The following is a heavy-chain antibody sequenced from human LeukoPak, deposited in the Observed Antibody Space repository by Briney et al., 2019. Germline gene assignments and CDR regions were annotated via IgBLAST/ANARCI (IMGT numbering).Heavy chain of an antibody. Sequence: ASVKISCKGSGYTFTDYYMHWVQQAPGKGLEWMGLVDPEDGETIYAEKVQGRVTITGDTSTNTAYMELSSLRSEDKAVYSCATDLRDILPGTYYYYMDVWGKGTTVTV. J-gene: IGHJ6*03. CDR1: GYTFTDYY. CDR3: ATDLRDILPGTYYYYMDV. V-gene: IGHV1-69-2*01. D-gene: IGHD3-9*01. CDR2: VDPEDGET.